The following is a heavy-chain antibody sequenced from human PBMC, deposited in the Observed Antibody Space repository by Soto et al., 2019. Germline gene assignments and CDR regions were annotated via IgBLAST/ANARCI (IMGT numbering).Heavy chain of an antibody. D-gene: IGHD3-3*01. CDR1: GGTFSSYA. J-gene: IGHJ4*02. Sequence: ASVKVSCKASGGTFSSYAISWVRQAPGQGLEWMGGIIPIFGTANYAQKFQGRVTITADESTSTAYMELSSLRSEDTAVYYCARDQGGIFGTQIWGQGTLVTVSS. CDR2: IIPIFGTA. V-gene: IGHV1-69*13. CDR3: ARDQGGIFGTQI.